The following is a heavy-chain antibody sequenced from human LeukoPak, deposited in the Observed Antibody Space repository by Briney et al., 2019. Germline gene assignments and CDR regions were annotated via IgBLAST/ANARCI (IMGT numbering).Heavy chain of an antibody. V-gene: IGHV1-2*02. D-gene: IGHD3-10*01. CDR3: ARERGYGSGSYDDYYYYMDV. CDR1: GYTFTGYY. CDR2: INPNSGGT. Sequence: AASVKVSCKASGYTFTGYYMHWVRQAPGQGLEWMGWINPNSGGTNYAQKFQGRVTMTRDTSISTAYMELSSLRSDDTAVYYCARERGYGSGSYDDYYYYMDVWGKGTTVTVSS. J-gene: IGHJ6*03.